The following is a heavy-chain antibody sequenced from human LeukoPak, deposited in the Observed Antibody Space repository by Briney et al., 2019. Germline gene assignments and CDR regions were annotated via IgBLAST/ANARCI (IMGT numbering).Heavy chain of an antibody. CDR1: GGSISSYY. V-gene: IGHV4-59*01. CDR3: ASARMTTVTEFDY. Sequence: SETLSLTCTVSGGSISSYYWSWIRQPPGKGLEWIGYIYYSGSTNYNTSLKSRVTISVDTSKNQFSLKLRSVTAADTAVYYCASARMTTVTEFDYWGQGTLVTVSS. CDR2: IYYSGST. J-gene: IGHJ4*02. D-gene: IGHD4-17*01.